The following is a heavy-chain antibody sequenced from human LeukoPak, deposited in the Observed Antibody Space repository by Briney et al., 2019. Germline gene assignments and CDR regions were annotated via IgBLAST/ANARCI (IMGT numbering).Heavy chain of an antibody. J-gene: IGHJ4*02. Sequence: SETLSLTCAVSGGSISTYYWTWIRQPPGKGLEWIGYVYYSGSTNYNPSLKSRVTVSVDTSKSQFSLKLSSVTAADTAVYYCARTSPYSSSCWDYWGQGTLVTVSS. D-gene: IGHD6-13*01. CDR2: VYYSGST. CDR3: ARTSPYSSSCWDY. V-gene: IGHV4-59*01. CDR1: GGSISTYY.